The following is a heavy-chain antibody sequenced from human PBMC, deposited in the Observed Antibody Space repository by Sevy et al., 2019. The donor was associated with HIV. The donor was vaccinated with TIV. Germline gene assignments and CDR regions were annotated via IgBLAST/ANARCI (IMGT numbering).Heavy chain of an antibody. D-gene: IGHD3-22*01. CDR1: GGSFSGYY. Sequence: SETLSLTCAVYGGSFSGYYWSWIRQPPGKGLEWIGEINHSGSTNYNPSLKSRVTISVDTSKNQFSLKLSSLTATDTAVYYCATKLNYDSSGYYDYYYYGMDVWGQGTTVTVSS. V-gene: IGHV4-34*01. CDR3: ATKLNYDSSGYYDYYYYGMDV. CDR2: INHSGST. J-gene: IGHJ6*02.